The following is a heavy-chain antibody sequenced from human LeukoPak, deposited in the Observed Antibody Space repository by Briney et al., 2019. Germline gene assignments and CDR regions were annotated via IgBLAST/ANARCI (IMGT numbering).Heavy chain of an antibody. CDR2: TYYRSKWYN. CDR3: ARGLDSSGWYGWYFDL. D-gene: IGHD6-19*01. Sequence: SQTLSLTCAISGDSVSSNSAAWHWIRQSPSRGLEWLGRTYYRSKWYNDYAVSVKSRITINPDTSKNQFFLQLNSVTPEDTAVYYCARGLDSSGWYGWYFDLWGRGTLVTVSS. CDR1: GDSVSSNSAA. V-gene: IGHV6-1*01. J-gene: IGHJ2*01.